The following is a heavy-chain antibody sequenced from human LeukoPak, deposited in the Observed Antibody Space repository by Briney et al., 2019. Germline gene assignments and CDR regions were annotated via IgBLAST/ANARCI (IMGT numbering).Heavy chain of an antibody. J-gene: IGHJ5*02. Sequence: AGRSLRLSCAVSGFTFSTYWMHWVRQAPGKGPVWVSRISSDGTRTSYVDSVRGRFTISRDNAKNTLFLQMNSLRVEDTAVYYCARSPNCGGDCSWGQGTLVTVSS. D-gene: IGHD2-21*02. CDR2: ISSDGTRT. CDR3: ARSPNCGGDCS. CDR1: GFTFSTYW. V-gene: IGHV3-74*01.